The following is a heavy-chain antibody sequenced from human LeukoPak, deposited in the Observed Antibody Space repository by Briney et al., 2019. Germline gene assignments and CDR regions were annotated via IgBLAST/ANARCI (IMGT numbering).Heavy chain of an antibody. CDR1: GYSFTSYW. D-gene: IGHD3-22*01. CDR2: IYPGDSDT. J-gene: IGHJ3*02. V-gene: IGHV5-51*01. Sequence: GESLKISCKGAGYSFTSYWIGWVRQMPGKGLEWMGIIYPGDSDTRYSPSFQGQVTISADKSISTAYLQWSSLKASDTAMYYSARHYYDSSGYFPDAFDIWGQGTMVTVSS. CDR3: ARHYYDSSGYFPDAFDI.